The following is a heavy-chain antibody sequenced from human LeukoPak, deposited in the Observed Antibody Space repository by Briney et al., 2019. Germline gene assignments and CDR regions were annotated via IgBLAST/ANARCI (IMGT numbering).Heavy chain of an antibody. CDR3: ARTTEDCSSTSCYQYWFDP. V-gene: IGHV1-18*01. J-gene: IGHJ5*02. Sequence: ASVKVSCKASGYTFNSYGISWVRQAPGQGLEWMGWISAYNGHTNYAQKFQGRVTMTTDTSTSTAYMDLRSLRSDDTAVYYCARTTEDCSSTSCYQYWFDPWGQGTLVTVSS. CDR1: GYTFNSYG. CDR2: ISAYNGHT. D-gene: IGHD2-2*01.